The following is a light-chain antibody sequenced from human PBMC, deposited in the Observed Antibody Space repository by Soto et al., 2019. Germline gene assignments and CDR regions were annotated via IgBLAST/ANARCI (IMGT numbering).Light chain of an antibody. Sequence: DIQLTQSPSTLSASVGDRIPIXCRASQSISSWLAWYQQKPGKAPKLLIYDASSLESGVPSRFSGSGSGTEFTLTISSLQPDDFATYYCQQYNSYWTFGQGTKVDIK. CDR1: QSISSW. V-gene: IGKV1-5*01. CDR2: DAS. CDR3: QQYNSYWT. J-gene: IGKJ1*01.